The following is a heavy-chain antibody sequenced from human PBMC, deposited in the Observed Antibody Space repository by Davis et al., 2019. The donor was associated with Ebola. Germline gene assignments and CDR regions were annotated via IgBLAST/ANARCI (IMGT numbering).Heavy chain of an antibody. CDR1: GYYFTSYW. CDR2: IDPSDSNT. CDR3: ARLGITMVRGVNWFDP. D-gene: IGHD3-10*01. V-gene: IGHV5-10-1*01. Sequence: PGGSLRLSCKGSGYYFTSYWISWVRQMPGRGLEWMGRIDPSDSNTNYSPSFQGHVTISADKSISTAYLQWSSLKASDTAMYYCARLGITMVRGVNWFDPWGQGTLVTVSS. J-gene: IGHJ5*02.